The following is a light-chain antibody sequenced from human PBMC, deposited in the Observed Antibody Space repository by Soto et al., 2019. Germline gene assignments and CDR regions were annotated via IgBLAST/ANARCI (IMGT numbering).Light chain of an antibody. CDR1: QSISSY. CDR3: QQSYSTHIS. CDR2: AAS. Sequence: DIQMTQSPSSLSASVGDRVTITCRASQSISSYLNWYQQKPGKAPKLLIYAASSLQSGVPSRFSGSGSETDFALTTSSLQPEDFATYSGQQSYSTHISFDQGTRLEIK. J-gene: IGKJ5*01. V-gene: IGKV1-39*01.